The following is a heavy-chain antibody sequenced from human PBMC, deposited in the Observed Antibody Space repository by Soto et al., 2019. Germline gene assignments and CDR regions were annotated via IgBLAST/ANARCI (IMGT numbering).Heavy chain of an antibody. CDR2: IKQDGSEK. Sequence: PGGSLRLSCAASGFTFSSYWMSWVRQAPGKWLEWVANIKQDGSEKYYVDSVKGRFTISRDNAKNSLYLQMNSLRAEDTAVYYCARGSGYYYRDFDYWGQGXLVTVSS. J-gene: IGHJ4*02. CDR3: ARGSGYYYRDFDY. V-gene: IGHV3-7*01. CDR1: GFTFSSYW. D-gene: IGHD3-22*01.